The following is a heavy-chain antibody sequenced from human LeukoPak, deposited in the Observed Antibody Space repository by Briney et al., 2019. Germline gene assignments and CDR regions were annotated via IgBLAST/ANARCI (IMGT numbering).Heavy chain of an antibody. V-gene: IGHV1-46*01. D-gene: IGHD3-22*01. CDR2: INPSGGST. CDR3: ARGPNYYDSSGLFYYYYYMDV. Sequence: GASVKVPCKASGYTFTSYYMHWVRQAPGQGLEWMGIINPSGGSTSYAQKFQGRVTMTRDMSTSTVYMELSSLRSEDTAVYYCARGPNYYDSSGLFYYYYYMDVWGKGTTVTVSS. J-gene: IGHJ6*03. CDR1: GYTFTSYY.